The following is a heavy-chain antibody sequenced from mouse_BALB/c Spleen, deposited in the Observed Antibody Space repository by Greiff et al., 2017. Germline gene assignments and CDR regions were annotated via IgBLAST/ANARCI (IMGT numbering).Heavy chain of an antibody. V-gene: IGHV3-2*02. CDR1: GYSITSDYA. CDR2: ISYSGST. Sequence: EVKLQESGPGLVKPSQSLSLTCTVTGYSITSDYAWNWIRQFPGNKLEWMGYISYSGSTSYNPSLKSRISITRDTSKNQFFLQLNSVTTEDTATYYCARYAYYGDYTYAMDYWGQGTSVTVSS. J-gene: IGHJ4*01. D-gene: IGHD2-13*01. CDR3: ARYAYYGDYTYAMDY.